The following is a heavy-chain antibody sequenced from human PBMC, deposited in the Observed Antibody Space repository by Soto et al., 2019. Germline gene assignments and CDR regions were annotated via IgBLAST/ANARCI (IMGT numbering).Heavy chain of an antibody. D-gene: IGHD2-8*02. J-gene: IGHJ4*02. CDR3: ARDKNTGLFDY. Sequence: SETLSLTCAVYGGSLSGYYWTWIRQPPGTGLEWIGEINHSGSTNYNPSLKSRVTISVDTSKNQFSLKLTSVTAADTAVYYCARDKNTGLFDYWGQGTLVTVSS. V-gene: IGHV4-34*01. CDR2: INHSGST. CDR1: GGSLSGYY.